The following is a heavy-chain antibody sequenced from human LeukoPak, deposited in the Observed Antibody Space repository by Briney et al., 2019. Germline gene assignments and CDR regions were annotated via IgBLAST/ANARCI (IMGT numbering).Heavy chain of an antibody. V-gene: IGHV1-46*01. CDR1: GYTLTSYY. Sequence: ASVKLSCKASGYTLTSYYMHWVRQAPGQGLEWVGIINPRGGSTTYAQKFQGRVTMTRDTSTSTVYMELSSLRSEDTGVYYCARVPGNRGYDYYFDYWGQGSLVTVSS. J-gene: IGHJ4*02. CDR3: ARVPGNRGYDYYFDY. CDR2: INPRGGST. D-gene: IGHD5-12*01.